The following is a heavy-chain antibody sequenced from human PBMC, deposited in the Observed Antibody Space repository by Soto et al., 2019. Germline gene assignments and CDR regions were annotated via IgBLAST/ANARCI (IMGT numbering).Heavy chain of an antibody. CDR3: AKNPPRTVTTTLYYFDY. CDR2: ISGSGGST. D-gene: IGHD4-17*01. V-gene: IGHV3-23*01. Sequence: GSLRLSCAASGFTFSSYAMSWVRQAPGKGLEWVSAISGSGGSTYYADSVKGRFTISRDNSKNTLYLQMNSLRAEDTAVYYCAKNPPRTVTTTLYYFDYCGQGTMVTVYS. CDR1: GFTFSSYA. J-gene: IGHJ4*02.